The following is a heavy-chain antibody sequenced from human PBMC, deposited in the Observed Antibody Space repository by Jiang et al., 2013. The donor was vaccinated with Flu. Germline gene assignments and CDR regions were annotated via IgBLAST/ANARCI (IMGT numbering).Heavy chain of an antibody. CDR1: GGSFSGYY. V-gene: IGHV4-34*01. Sequence: LLKPSETLSLTCAVYGGSFSGYYWSWIRQPPGKGLEWIGEINHSGSTNYNPSLKSRVTISVDTSKNQFSLKLSSVTAADTAVYYCARVRPPLRYYYGSGNFDYWGQGTLVTVSS. D-gene: IGHD3-10*01. CDR3: ARVRPPLRYYYGSGNFDY. J-gene: IGHJ4*02. CDR2: INHSGST.